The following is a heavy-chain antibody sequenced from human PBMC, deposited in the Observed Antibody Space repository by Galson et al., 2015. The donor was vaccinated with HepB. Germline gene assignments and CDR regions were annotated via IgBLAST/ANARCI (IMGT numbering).Heavy chain of an antibody. J-gene: IGHJ5*02. CDR1: GFTFNTYG. V-gene: IGHV3-21*01. CDR2: ISRNSDYI. CDR3: ARDYCPGFGSGRYYPNWFDP. D-gene: IGHD3-10*01. Sequence: LRLSCAASGFTFNTYGMNWVRQAPGKGLEWVSSISRNSDYIYYADSVKGRFTISRDNARDSLFLQMSSLRAEDTAVYYCARDYCPGFGSGRYYPNWFDPWGQGTLVTVSS.